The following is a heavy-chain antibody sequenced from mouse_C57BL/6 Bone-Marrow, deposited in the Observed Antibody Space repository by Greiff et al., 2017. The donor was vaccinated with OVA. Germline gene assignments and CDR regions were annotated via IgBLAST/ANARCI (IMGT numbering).Heavy chain of an antibody. CDR3: AREGLRYPDYCDY. J-gene: IGHJ2*01. Sequence: QVQLQQSGTELVKPGASVKLSCKASGYTFTSYWMHWVKQRPGQGLEWIGNIYPSNGGTNYNEKFKSKATLTVDTSSSTAYMQLSSLTSEDSAVYDCAREGLRYPDYCDYWGQGTTLTVSA. V-gene: IGHV1-53*01. CDR1: GYTFTSYW. CDR2: IYPSNGGT. D-gene: IGHD1-1*01.